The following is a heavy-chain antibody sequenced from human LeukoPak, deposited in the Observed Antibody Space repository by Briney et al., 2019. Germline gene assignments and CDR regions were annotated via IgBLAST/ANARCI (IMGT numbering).Heavy chain of an antibody. CDR2: INHSGST. CDR3: ARTEMATKVYYFDY. V-gene: IGHV4-34*01. D-gene: IGHD5-24*01. Sequence: SETLSLTCAVYGGSFSGYYWSWIRQPPGKGQEWIGEINHSGSTNYNPSLKSRVTISVDTSKNQFSLKLSSVSAADTAVYYCARTEMATKVYYFDYWGQGTLVTVSS. CDR1: GGSFSGYY. J-gene: IGHJ4*02.